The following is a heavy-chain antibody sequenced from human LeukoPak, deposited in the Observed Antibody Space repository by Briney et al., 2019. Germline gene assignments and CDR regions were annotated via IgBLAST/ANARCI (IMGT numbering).Heavy chain of an antibody. V-gene: IGHV3-30-3*01. CDR2: ISSDETNT. CDR3: VRGHLYDDYDSGHY. J-gene: IGHJ4*02. D-gene: IGHD4-17*01. CDR1: GFTFSAYA. Sequence: GGSLRLSCAASGFTFSAYAMHWVRQAPGTGLEWVAVISSDETNTFYADSVKGRFTISRDNLKKTLYLQMNSMRVEDAAVYYCVRGHLYDDYDSGHYWGQGTLVTVSS.